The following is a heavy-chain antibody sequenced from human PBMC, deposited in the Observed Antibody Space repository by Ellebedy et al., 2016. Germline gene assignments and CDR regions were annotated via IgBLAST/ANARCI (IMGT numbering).Heavy chain of an antibody. J-gene: IGHJ3*01. D-gene: IGHD6-19*01. Sequence: SETLSLTCNVSGVSISSDYWNWIRRPPGKGLEWIGYVFHTGNTNCNPSLKSRVTVSVDTSKSQFSLRLTSVTAADSAVYYCAKWNGGWYAFEVWGQGTMVTVSS. V-gene: IGHV4-59*01. CDR2: VFHTGNT. CDR1: GVSISSDY. CDR3: AKWNGGWYAFEV.